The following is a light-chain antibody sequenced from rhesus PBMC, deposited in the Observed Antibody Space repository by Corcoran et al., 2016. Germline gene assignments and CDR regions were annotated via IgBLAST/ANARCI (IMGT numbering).Light chain of an antibody. Sequence: DIQMTQSPSSLSASVGDRVTITCRASENVNNYLNWYQQKPGKAPKLLIYKASNLQSGVPSRLSGSGSWTEYTFTINSLQPEDVATYYCQHGYGTPFTFGPGTKLDIK. J-gene: IGKJ3*01. CDR1: ENVNNY. CDR3: QHGYGTPFT. CDR2: KAS. V-gene: IGKV1-74*01.